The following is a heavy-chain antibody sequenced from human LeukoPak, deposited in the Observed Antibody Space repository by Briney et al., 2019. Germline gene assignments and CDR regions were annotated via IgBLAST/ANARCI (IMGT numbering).Heavy chain of an antibody. CDR2: ISGSGGST. D-gene: IGHD3-22*01. CDR3: AKLISRYDGSGDDY. V-gene: IGHV3-23*01. Sequence: GGSLRLSCAPSGFTFDDYTMHWVREAPGKDLEWVSGISGSGGSTYYADSVKGRFTISRDNSKNMLHMQMNSLRAEDTAVYYCAKLISRYDGSGDDYWGQGTLVTVSS. J-gene: IGHJ4*02. CDR1: GFTFDDYT.